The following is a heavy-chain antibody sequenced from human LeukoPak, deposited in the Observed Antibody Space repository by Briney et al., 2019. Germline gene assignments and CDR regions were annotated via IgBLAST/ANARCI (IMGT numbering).Heavy chain of an antibody. D-gene: IGHD4-17*01. CDR3: ARETSAYGDYVSY. Sequence: PGGSLRLSCAASGFNFSSYAMSWGRQAPGKGVEWGSAISGSGGSTYYADSVKGRFTISRDNSKNTLYLQMNSLRAEDTAVYYCARETSAYGDYVSYWGQGTLVTVSS. V-gene: IGHV3-23*01. CDR2: ISGSGGST. J-gene: IGHJ4*02. CDR1: GFNFSSYA.